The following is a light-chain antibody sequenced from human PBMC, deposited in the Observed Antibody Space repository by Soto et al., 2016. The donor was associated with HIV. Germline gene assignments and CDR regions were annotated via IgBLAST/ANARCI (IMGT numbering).Light chain of an antibody. V-gene: IGLV3-19*01. CDR1: SLRSYY. J-gene: IGLJ3*02. CDR2: GKN. CDR3: NSRDSSGNQWV. Sequence: SSELTQDPAVSVALGQTVRITCQGDSLRSYYASWYRQKPGQAPILVMYGKNNQPSGIPDRFSGSSSGNTGSLTITGTQAEDEADYYCNSRDSSGNQWVFGGGTKLTVL.